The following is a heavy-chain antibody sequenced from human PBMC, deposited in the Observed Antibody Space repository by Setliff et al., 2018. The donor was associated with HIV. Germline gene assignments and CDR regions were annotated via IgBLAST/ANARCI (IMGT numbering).Heavy chain of an antibody. V-gene: IGHV4-39*01. J-gene: IGHJ5*02. D-gene: IGHD3-22*01. CDR3: ASRVYYYDSSGYLREEGFDP. CDR1: GGSISNSRYY. CDR2: IYYSGST. Sequence: SETLSLTCTVSGGSISNSRYYWSWIRQPPGKGLEWIGSIYYSGSTYYNPSLKSRVTISVDKSKNQFSLKLNSVTAADTAVYYCASRVYYYDSSGYLREEGFDPWGQGTLVTVSS.